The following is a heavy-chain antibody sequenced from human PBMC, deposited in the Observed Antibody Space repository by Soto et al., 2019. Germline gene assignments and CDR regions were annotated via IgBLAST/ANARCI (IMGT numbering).Heavy chain of an antibody. Sequence: SATLSLTCPVYGISISIYYVSWLRHPQGKGLEWIGYIYYSGSTNYNPSLKSRVTISVDTSKNQFSLKLSSVTAADTAVYYCARVSDGWLQFGYFDYWGQGTLVTVSS. CDR1: GISISIYY. J-gene: IGHJ4*02. V-gene: IGHV4-59*01. CDR2: IYYSGST. D-gene: IGHD5-12*01. CDR3: ARVSDGWLQFGYFDY.